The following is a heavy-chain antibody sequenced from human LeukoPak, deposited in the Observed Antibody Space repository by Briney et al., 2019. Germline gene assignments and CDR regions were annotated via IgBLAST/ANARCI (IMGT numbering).Heavy chain of an antibody. CDR2: TYYRSKWYN. Sequence: SQTLSLTCAISGDSVSSNSAAWNWIRQSPPRRLQWLGRTYYRSKWYNDYAVSVKSRITSNPDTSKNQFSLQLNSVTPEDTAVYYCARLVWQYQVYWFDPWGQGTLVTVSS. CDR3: ARLVWQYQVYWFDP. J-gene: IGHJ5*02. D-gene: IGHD2-2*01. V-gene: IGHV6-1*01. CDR1: GDSVSSNSAA.